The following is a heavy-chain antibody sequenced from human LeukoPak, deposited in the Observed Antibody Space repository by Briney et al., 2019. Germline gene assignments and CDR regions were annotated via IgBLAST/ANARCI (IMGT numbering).Heavy chain of an antibody. CDR3: ARLMIAYDFWSGYSN. V-gene: IGHV1-69*02. D-gene: IGHD3-3*01. CDR2: IIPILGIA. CDR1: GGTFSSYT. J-gene: IGHJ4*02. Sequence: ASVKVSCEASGGTFSSYTISWVRQAPGQGLEWMGRIIPILGIANYAQKFQGRVTITADKSTSTAYMELSSLRSEDTAVYYCARLMIAYDFWSGYSNWGQGTLVTVSS.